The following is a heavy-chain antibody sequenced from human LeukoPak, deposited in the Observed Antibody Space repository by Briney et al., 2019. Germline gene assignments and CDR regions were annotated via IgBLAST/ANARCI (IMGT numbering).Heavy chain of an antibody. CDR3: AKGGYYDILTGYPGYYYGMDV. V-gene: IGHV3-23*01. D-gene: IGHD3-9*01. J-gene: IGHJ6*02. CDR1: GFTFSSYA. CDR2: ISGSGGST. Sequence: GGSLRLTCAASGFTFSSYAMSWVRQAPGKGLEWVSAISGSGGSTYYADSVKGRFTISRDNSKNTLYLQMNSLRAEDTAVYYCAKGGYYDILTGYPGYYYGMDVWGQGTTVTVSS.